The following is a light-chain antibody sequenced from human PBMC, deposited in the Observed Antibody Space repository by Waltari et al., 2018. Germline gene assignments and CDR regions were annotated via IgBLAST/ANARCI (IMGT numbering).Light chain of an antibody. CDR1: SSDIGRYNY. V-gene: IGLV2-14*03. CDR2: DVT. J-gene: IGLJ3*02. Sequence: QSALTQPASVSGSPGQSITISCTGTSSDIGRYNYVSWFQQRPGKAPKLMIYDVTKRPSGLSTRFSGSKSGNTASLTISGLQTEDEADYYCSSFTSSSSWVFGGGTRLTVL. CDR3: SSFTSSSSWV.